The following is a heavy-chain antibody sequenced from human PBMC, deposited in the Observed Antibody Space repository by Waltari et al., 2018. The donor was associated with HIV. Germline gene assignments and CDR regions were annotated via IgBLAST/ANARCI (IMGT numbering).Heavy chain of an antibody. CDR2: IRSSGIA. V-gene: IGHV4-61*01. Sequence: QVHLQGSGPGLVKPSETLSLTCPVSAASFPSDISFWSWIRQPPGRGLEWIGYIRSSGIANFNPSLTGRATISLDKSRNQFSLKLSSVTAADTAVYYCARDKSDSSGYFVYWGQGTLVTVSS. CDR1: AASFPSDISF. D-gene: IGHD3-22*01. J-gene: IGHJ4*02. CDR3: ARDKSDSSGYFVY.